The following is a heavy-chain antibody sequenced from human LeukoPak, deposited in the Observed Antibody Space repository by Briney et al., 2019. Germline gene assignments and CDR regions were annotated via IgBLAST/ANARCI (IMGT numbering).Heavy chain of an antibody. CDR1: GFTFNNYA. CDR3: ARDPGAFPYFFDC. D-gene: IGHD4/OR15-4a*01. J-gene: IGHJ4*02. CDR2: ISGDGVSP. Sequence: GGSLRLSCAASGFTFNNYALTWVRQTPGKGLECVSAISGDGVSPYYADSVRGRFTISRDNSKNTLYLQMNSLRIEDTAVYFCARDPGAFPYFFDCWGQGTLVTVSS. V-gene: IGHV3-23*01.